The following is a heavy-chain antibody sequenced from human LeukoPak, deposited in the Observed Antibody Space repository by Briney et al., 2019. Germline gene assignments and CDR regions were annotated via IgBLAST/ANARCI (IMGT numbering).Heavy chain of an antibody. D-gene: IGHD1-1*01. Sequence: ASVKVSCKVSGYTLTELSMHWVRQAPGKGLEWMGGFDPEDGETIYAQKFQGRVTMTEDTSTDTAYMELSSLRSEDTAVYYCARGPRENWNDGGTFDYWGQGTLVTVSS. CDR2: FDPEDGET. V-gene: IGHV1-24*01. CDR3: ARGPRENWNDGGTFDY. J-gene: IGHJ4*02. CDR1: GYTLTELS.